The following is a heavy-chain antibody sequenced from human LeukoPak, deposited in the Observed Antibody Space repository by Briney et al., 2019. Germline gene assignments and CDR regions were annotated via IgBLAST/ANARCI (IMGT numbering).Heavy chain of an antibody. CDR3: ARYGSGSYYTPITFDY. CDR1: GGSFSGYY. D-gene: IGHD3-10*01. J-gene: IGHJ4*02. V-gene: IGHV4-34*01. Sequence: SETLSLTCAVYGGSFSGYYWSWIRQPPGKGLEWIGEINHSGSTNYNPSLKSRVTISVDTSKNQLSLKLSSVTAADTAVYYCARYGSGSYYTPITFDYWGQGTLVTVSS. CDR2: INHSGST.